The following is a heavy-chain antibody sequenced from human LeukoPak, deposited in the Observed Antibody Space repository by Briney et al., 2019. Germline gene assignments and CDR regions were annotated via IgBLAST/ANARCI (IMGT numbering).Heavy chain of an antibody. J-gene: IGHJ4*02. V-gene: IGHV3-23*01. CDR1: GFTFSSYA. CDR2: ISSSGDST. CDR3: AKDGRYSSSWYDYDY. Sequence: PGGSLRLSCAASGFTFSSYAMSWVRRAPGKGLEWVSVISSSGDSTYYADSVKGRFTISRDNSKNTLYLQMNSLRAEDTALYYCAKDGRYSSSWYDYDYSGQGTLVTVSS. D-gene: IGHD6-13*01.